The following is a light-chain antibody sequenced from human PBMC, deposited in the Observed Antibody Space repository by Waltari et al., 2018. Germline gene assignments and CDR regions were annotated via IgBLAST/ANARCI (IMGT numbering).Light chain of an antibody. CDR1: QSSSKY. Sequence: IQMTQSPSSLSASVGHRVNIPCRASQSSSKYLNWYQQKPGQAPTLLIYAASTLQSGVPSRFSGSGSGTDFTLTISSLQPEDFASYSCQQCYRVPYTFGQGTKLEIK. V-gene: IGKV1-39*01. CDR2: AAS. CDR3: QQCYRVPYT. J-gene: IGKJ2*01.